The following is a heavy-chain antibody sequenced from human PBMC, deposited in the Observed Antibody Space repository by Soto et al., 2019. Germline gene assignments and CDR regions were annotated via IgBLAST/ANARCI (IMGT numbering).Heavy chain of an antibody. CDR3: AKDPSTGPPDC. J-gene: IGHJ4*02. Sequence: EVQLLESGGDLVQPGGSLRLSCAAAGFMFSSYGMSWVRQAPGKGLQWVATIHPSGGSTHYAESVRGRFTISRDNSRDTLYLQMNSLRAEATAVYYCAKDPSTGPPDCWGQGALVTVSS. CDR1: GFMFSSYG. V-gene: IGHV3-23*01. D-gene: IGHD3-9*01. CDR2: IHPSGGST.